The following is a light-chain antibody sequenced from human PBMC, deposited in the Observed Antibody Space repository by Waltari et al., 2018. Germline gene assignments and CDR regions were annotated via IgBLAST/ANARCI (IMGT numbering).Light chain of an antibody. CDR3: QTWGAGIRV. Sequence: QPLLTQSSSASASLGSSVKLTCSLSSGHTIYIIAWHQHQPGKAPRYLMKINRDGSHNKGDGIPDRFSGSTSGAERYLTISSLQSEDEADYYCQTWGAGIRVFGTGTKVTVL. J-gene: IGLJ1*01. V-gene: IGLV4-69*01. CDR2: INRDGSH. CDR1: SGHTIYI.